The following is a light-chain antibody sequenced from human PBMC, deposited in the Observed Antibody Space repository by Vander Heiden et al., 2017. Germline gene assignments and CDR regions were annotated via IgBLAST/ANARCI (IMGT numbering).Light chain of an antibody. CDR2: WAS. V-gene: IGKV4-1*01. Sequence: DIVMTQSPDSLAVSLGERATIHCQSSQSVLYSSNNKNYLAWYQQKPVLPPKLLIYWASTRESGVPDRFSGSGSGTDFTLTISSLQAEDVAVYYCQQNYSTPRTFGQGTKVEIK. CDR1: QSVLYSSNNKNY. J-gene: IGKJ1*01. CDR3: QQNYSTPRT.